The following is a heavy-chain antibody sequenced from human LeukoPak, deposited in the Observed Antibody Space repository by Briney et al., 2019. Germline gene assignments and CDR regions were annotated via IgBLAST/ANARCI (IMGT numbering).Heavy chain of an antibody. CDR1: GFTCSSYS. Sequence: KPGGSLRLSCAASGFTCSSYSMNWVRQAPGKGPEWVSSISSSSSYIYYADSVKGRFTISRDNAKNSMYLQMNSLRAEDTAVYYCARVRSTPHGYMDVWGKGTTVTVSS. J-gene: IGHJ6*03. D-gene: IGHD3-3*01. CDR3: ARVRSTPHGYMDV. V-gene: IGHV3-21*01. CDR2: ISSSSSYI.